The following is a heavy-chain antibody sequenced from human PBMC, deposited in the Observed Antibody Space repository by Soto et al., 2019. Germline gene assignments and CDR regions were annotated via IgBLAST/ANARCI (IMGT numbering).Heavy chain of an antibody. CDR2: ISGSGGST. CDR3: AKKRLYYYSMGV. CDR1: GLTFRTYA. V-gene: IGHV3-23*01. J-gene: IGHJ6*03. Sequence: GGSLRLDYAASGLTFRTYAMSWVRKAPGKGLEWVSAISGSGGSTYYADSVKGRFTISRDNSKNTLYLQMNSLRAEDTVVYYCAKKRLYYYSMGVGGKGTTVTVSS.